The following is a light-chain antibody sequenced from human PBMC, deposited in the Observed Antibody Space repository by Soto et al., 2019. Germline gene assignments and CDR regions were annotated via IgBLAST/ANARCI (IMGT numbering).Light chain of an antibody. CDR3: QQRSNWPSLT. J-gene: IGKJ4*01. CDR1: QSVAANY. CDR2: GAS. Sequence: VVLTQSPVTLSFSPGEMATLSCSSNQSVAANYLAWYQQKRGQAPRLLIYGASSRATGIPARFSGSGSETDFTLTISSLEPEDSAVYYCQQRSNWPSLTFGGGTKVDI. V-gene: IGKV3D-20*02.